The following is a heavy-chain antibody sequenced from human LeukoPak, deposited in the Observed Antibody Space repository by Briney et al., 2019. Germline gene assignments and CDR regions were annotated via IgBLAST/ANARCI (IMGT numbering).Heavy chain of an antibody. Sequence: GASVKVSCKASGGTFSSYAISWVRQAPGQGLEWMGRIIPILGIANYAQKFQGRVTITADKSTSTAYMELSSLRSEDTAVYYCARDIGIAAAATDYYYGMDVWGQGTTVTVSS. D-gene: IGHD6-13*01. CDR2: IIPILGIA. J-gene: IGHJ6*02. CDR3: ARDIGIAAAATDYYYGMDV. CDR1: GGTFSSYA. V-gene: IGHV1-69*04.